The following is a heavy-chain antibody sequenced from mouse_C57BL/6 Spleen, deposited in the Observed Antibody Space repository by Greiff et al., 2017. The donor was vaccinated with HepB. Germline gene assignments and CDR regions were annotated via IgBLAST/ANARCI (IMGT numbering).Heavy chain of an antibody. V-gene: IGHV5-16*01. CDR3: AREGTYYYAMDY. CDR2: INYDGSST. D-gene: IGHD2-14*01. CDR1: GFTFSDYY. Sequence: EVKLMESEGGLVQPGSSMKLSCTASGFTFSDYYMAWVRQVPEKGLEWVANINYDGSSTYYLDSLKSRFIISRDNAKNILYLQMSSLKSEDTATYYCAREGTYYYAMDYWGQGTSVTVSS. J-gene: IGHJ4*01.